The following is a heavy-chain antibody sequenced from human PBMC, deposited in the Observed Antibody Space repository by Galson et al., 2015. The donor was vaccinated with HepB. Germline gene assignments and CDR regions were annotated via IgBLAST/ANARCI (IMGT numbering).Heavy chain of an antibody. CDR1: GFTFSGSA. J-gene: IGHJ6*04. V-gene: IGHV3-73*01. CDR2: IRSKANSYAT. CDR3: TRRRVSSSVDV. Sequence: SLRLSCAASGFTFSGSAMHWVSQASGKGLEWVGRIRSKANSYATAYAASVKGRFTISRDDSKNTAYLQMNSLKTEDTAVYYCTRRRVSSSVDVWGKGTTVTVSS. D-gene: IGHD3-10*01.